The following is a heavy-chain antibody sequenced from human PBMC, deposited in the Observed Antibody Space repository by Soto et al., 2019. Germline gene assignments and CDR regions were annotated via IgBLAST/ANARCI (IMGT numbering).Heavy chain of an antibody. CDR1: GSSITSSTYY. D-gene: IGHD3-10*01. CDR2: IYYSGST. CDR3: ARRYYGSGWGSDY. V-gene: IGHV4-39*01. J-gene: IGHJ4*02. Sequence: SETMSLTCTFAGSSITSSTYYLGWIRQPPGKGLEWIGSIYYSGSTYYNPSLKSRVTISVDTSKNQFSLKLSSVTAADTAVYYCARRYYGSGWGSDYWGQGTLVTVS.